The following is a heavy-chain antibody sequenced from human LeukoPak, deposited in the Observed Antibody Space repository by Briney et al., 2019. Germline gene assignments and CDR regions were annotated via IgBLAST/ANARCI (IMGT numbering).Heavy chain of an antibody. D-gene: IGHD6-19*01. J-gene: IGHJ4*02. CDR2: IYYSGSA. CDR3: ARGLEVANFDY. V-gene: IGHV4-39*07. CDR1: GDSISSDYYY. Sequence: SGTLSLTCTVSGDSISSDYYYWGWIRQPPGKGLEWIGTIYYSGSAYYNPSLKSRVAMSVDTSKDQFSLKLSSVTAADTAIYYCARGLEVANFDYWGQGTLVTVSS.